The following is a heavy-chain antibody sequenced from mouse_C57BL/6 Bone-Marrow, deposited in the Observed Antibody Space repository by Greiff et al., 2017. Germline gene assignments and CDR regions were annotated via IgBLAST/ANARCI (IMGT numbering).Heavy chain of an antibody. CDR1: GYTFTDYY. J-gene: IGHJ2*03. D-gene: IGHD1-1*01. V-gene: IGHV1-26*01. CDR2: INPDNGGT. Sequence: EVQLQQSGPELVKPGASVKISCTASGYTFTDYYMNWVKQSRGKSLEWIGDINPDNGGTSYNQKLKGKATVTGDKSSSTAYRELRSLTSEDSAVYYYARGYYGCSWYFDYWGRGTSLTVSS. CDR3: ARGYYGCSWYFDY.